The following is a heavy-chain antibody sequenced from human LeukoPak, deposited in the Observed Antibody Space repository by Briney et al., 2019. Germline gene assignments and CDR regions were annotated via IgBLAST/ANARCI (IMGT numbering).Heavy chain of an antibody. J-gene: IGHJ4*02. V-gene: IGHV3-20*01. D-gene: IGHD3-10*01. CDR3: ARVDGITMVRGVTHYPLDY. Sequence: RTGGSLRLSCAASGFTFDDYGMSWVRHAPGKGLEWVSGINWNGGSTGYADSVKGRFTISRDNARNSLYLQMNSLRAEDTALYHCARVDGITMVRGVTHYPLDYWGQGTLVTVSS. CDR1: GFTFDDYG. CDR2: INWNGGST.